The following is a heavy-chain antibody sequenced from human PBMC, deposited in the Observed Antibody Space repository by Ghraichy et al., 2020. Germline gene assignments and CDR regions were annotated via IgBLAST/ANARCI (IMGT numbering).Heavy chain of an antibody. D-gene: IGHD3-3*01. CDR3: ARDPPYYDFWSGYRDNYYYGMDV. Sequence: VKVSCKASGYTFTSYGISWVRQAPGQGLEWMGWISAYNGNTNYAQKLQGRVTMTTDTSTSTAYMELRSLRSDDTAVYYCARDPPYYDFWSGYRDNYYYGMDVWGQGTTVTVSS. V-gene: IGHV1-18*01. CDR1: GYTFTSYG. J-gene: IGHJ6*02. CDR2: ISAYNGNT.